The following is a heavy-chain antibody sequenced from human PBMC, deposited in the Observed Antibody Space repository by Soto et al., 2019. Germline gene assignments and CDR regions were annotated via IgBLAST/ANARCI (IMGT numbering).Heavy chain of an antibody. CDR2: ISYDDGSNK. D-gene: IGHD6-19*01. V-gene: IGHV3-30-3*01. Sequence: QVQLVAAGGGVVQPGRSLRLSCEASGFRFRSYTMHWVRRAPGKGMEWVAVISYDDGSNKDYEDSVKGRFTISRDNSNNTLSLQMSSQRAEYTAVYYCARSIAVYGTPEFDYWGQGNLVTVSS. J-gene: IGHJ4*02. CDR3: ARSIAVYGTPEFDY. CDR1: GFRFRSYT.